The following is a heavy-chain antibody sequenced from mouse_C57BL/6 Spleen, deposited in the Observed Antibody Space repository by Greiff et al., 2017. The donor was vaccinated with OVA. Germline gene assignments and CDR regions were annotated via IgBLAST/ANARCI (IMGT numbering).Heavy chain of an antibody. CDR1: GFNIKDDY. Sequence: EVQLQQSGAELVKPGASVKLSCTASGFNIKDDYMHWVKQRPEQGLEWIGLIDPKNGDTEYASKFQGKATITADTSSNTAYLLLSSLTSDDTAVYYCTAGRYYFDDWGKGTTLTVSS. J-gene: IGHJ2*01. V-gene: IGHV14-4*01. CDR3: TAGRYYFDD. CDR2: IDPKNGDT.